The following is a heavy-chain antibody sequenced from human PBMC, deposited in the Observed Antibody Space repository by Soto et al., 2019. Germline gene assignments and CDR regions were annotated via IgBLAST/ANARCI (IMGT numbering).Heavy chain of an antibody. J-gene: IGHJ4*02. V-gene: IGHV3-7*04. Sequence: GGSLRLSCAGSGFTFSSYWMSWVRQAPGKGLEWVANIKQDGSEKNYVDSVKGRFTISRDNGKNSLYLQVNSLRAEDTAVYYCARGYYDTNSYPGYWGQGTLVTVS. CDR3: ARGYYDTNSYPGY. CDR2: IKQDGSEK. CDR1: GFTFSSYW. D-gene: IGHD3-22*01.